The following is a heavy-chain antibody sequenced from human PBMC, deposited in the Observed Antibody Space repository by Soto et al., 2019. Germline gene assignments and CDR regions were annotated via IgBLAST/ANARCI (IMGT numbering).Heavy chain of an antibody. CDR2: IYYSGST. J-gene: IGHJ4*02. Sequence: SETLSLTCTVSGGSISSYYWSWIRQPPGKGLEWIGYIYYSGSTNYNPSLKSRVTISVDTSKNQFSLKLSSVTAADTAVYYCARAIAARPFDYWGQGTLVTVSS. D-gene: IGHD6-6*01. CDR1: GGSISSYY. V-gene: IGHV4-59*01. CDR3: ARAIAARPFDY.